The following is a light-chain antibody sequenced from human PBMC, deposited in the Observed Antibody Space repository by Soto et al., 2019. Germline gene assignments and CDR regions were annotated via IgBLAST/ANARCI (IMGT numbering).Light chain of an antibody. CDR2: VAS. CDR1: QGIGDT. Sequence: EVVMRQSPATLSVSPGEGATLSCRASQGIGDTLAWYQQRPGQAPRLLIYVASSRATGIPDRFSGSGSGTDFTLTISRLEPEDFAVYYCQHYDSSLWTFGQGTKVDIK. CDR3: QHYDSSLWT. V-gene: IGKV3-20*01. J-gene: IGKJ1*01.